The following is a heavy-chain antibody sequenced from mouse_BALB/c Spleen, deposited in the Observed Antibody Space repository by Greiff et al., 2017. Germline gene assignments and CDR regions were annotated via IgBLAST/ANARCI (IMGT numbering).Heavy chain of an antibody. D-gene: IGHD4-1*01. CDR3: ARANLSWFAY. Sequence: EVKVVESGGGLVQPGGSRKLSCAASGFTFSSFGMHWVRQAPEKGLEWVAYISSGSSTIYYADTVKGRFTISRDNPKNTLFLQMTSLRSEDTAMYYCARANLSWFAYWGQGTLVTVSA. CDR1: GFTFSSFG. J-gene: IGHJ3*01. CDR2: ISSGSSTI. V-gene: IGHV5-17*02.